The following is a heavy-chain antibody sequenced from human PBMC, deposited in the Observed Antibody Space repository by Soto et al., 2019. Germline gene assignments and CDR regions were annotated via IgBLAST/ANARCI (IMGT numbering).Heavy chain of an antibody. CDR1: GGSISSGGYS. V-gene: IGHV4-30-2*01. CDR3: AASCVGCGGFNYYGMDV. CDR2: MYHSGST. J-gene: IGHJ6*02. D-gene: IGHD2-21*01. Sequence: PSETLSLTSAVSGGSISSGGYSWSWIRQPPGKGLEWIGHMYHSGSTYYNPSLKSRVTISIDRSKNQFSLKLSSVTAADTAVYYCAASCVGCGGFNYYGMDVWGQGTTVT.